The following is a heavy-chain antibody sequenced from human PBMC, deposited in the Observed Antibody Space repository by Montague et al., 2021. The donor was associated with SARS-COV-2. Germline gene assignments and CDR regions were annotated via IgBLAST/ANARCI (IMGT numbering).Heavy chain of an antibody. J-gene: IGHJ4*02. CDR2: LSSSGST. Sequence: SETLSLTCIVSGESIDRDTYYWGWIRQSPGKGLEWIGSLSSSGSTYYNPSLRNRVTISMDTSKNHFSLKVNSVTATDTAVYFCARPGSVSGWFYFDDWGQGTLVSVSS. CDR3: ARPGSVSGWFYFDD. V-gene: IGHV4-39*02. CDR1: GESIDRDTYY. D-gene: IGHD6-19*01.